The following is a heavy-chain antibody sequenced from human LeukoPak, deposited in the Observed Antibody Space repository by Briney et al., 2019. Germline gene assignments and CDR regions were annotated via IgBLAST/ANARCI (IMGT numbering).Heavy chain of an antibody. V-gene: IGHV1-18*01. Sequence: ASVKVSCKASGYTFTSYGISWVRQAPGQGLEWMGWISAYNGNTNYAQKLQGRVTMTTDTSTSTAYMELRSLRSDDTAVYYCARDRGYCSGGSCLPGWYFDLWGRGTLVTVSS. CDR3: ARDRGYCSGGSCLPGWYFDL. CDR2: ISAYNGNT. D-gene: IGHD2-15*01. J-gene: IGHJ2*01. CDR1: GYTFTSYG.